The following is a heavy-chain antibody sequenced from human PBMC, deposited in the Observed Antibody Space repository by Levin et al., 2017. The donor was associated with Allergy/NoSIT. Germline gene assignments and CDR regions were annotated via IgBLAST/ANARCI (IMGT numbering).Heavy chain of an antibody. CDR3: PGFPPTYQLLENPPKDFDYGLDV. Sequence: ASVKVSCKASGYTFIGYHVHWVRQAPGQGLEWMGWIDPFSGYTNYAQKFQGKVTITRDTMNTAYLELSRLRSEDTAGYYCPGFPPTYQLLENPPKDFDYGLDVWGQGTTVIVSS. CDR1: GYTFIGYH. CDR2: IDPFSGYT. D-gene: IGHD2-2*01. V-gene: IGHV1-2*02. J-gene: IGHJ6*02.